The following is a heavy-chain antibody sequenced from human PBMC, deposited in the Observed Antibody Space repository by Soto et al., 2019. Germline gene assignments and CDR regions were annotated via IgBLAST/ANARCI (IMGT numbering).Heavy chain of an antibody. CDR2: IYYSGST. D-gene: IGHD1-1*01. V-gene: IGHV4-59*01. CDR3: ARAHLTPGNWNYDY. CDR1: GGSISSYY. J-gene: IGHJ4*02. Sequence: SETLSLTCTVSGGSISSYYWSWIRQPPGKGLEWIGYIYYSGSTNYNPSLKSRVTISVDTSKNQFSLKLSPVTAADTAVYYCARAHLTPGNWNYDYWGQGTLVTVSS.